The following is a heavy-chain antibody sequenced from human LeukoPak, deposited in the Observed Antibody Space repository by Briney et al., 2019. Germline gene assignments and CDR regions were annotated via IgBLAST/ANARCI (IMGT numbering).Heavy chain of an antibody. V-gene: IGHV3-33*01. J-gene: IGHJ4*02. D-gene: IGHD3-22*01. CDR1: GFTFSSYG. CDR2: IWYGGSNK. CDR3: ARDNDSSGYSTGPVDY. Sequence: GGSLRLSCAASGFTFSSYGMHWVRQAPGKGLEWVAVIWYGGSNKYYADSVKGRFTISRDNSKNTLYLQMNSLGAEDTAVYYCARDNDSSGYSTGPVDYWGQGTLVTVSS.